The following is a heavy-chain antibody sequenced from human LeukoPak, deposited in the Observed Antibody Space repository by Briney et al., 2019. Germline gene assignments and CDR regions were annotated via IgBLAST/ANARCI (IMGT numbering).Heavy chain of an antibody. CDR3: ARDYDSSGYYY. D-gene: IGHD3-22*01. V-gene: IGHV3-33*08. Sequence: GGSLRLSCAASGFTFSSYAMSWVRQAPGKGLEWVAVIWYDGSNKYYADSVKGRFTISRDNSKNTLYLQMNSLRAEDTAVYYCARDYDSSGYYYWGQGTLVTVSS. CDR1: GFTFSSYA. J-gene: IGHJ4*02. CDR2: IWYDGSNK.